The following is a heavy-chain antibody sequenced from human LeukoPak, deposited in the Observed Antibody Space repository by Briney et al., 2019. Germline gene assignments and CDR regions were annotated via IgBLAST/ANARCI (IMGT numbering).Heavy chain of an antibody. CDR1: GFTFSSYS. CDR3: AGFVVHFWSGYSDAFDI. J-gene: IGHJ3*02. V-gene: IGHV3-21*01. Sequence: GGSLRLSCAASGFTFSSYSMNWVRQAPGKGLEWVSSISSSSSYIYYADSVKGRFTISRDNAKNSLYLQMNSLRAEDTAVYYCAGFVVHFWSGYSDAFDIWGQGTMVTVSS. D-gene: IGHD3-3*02. CDR2: ISSSSSYI.